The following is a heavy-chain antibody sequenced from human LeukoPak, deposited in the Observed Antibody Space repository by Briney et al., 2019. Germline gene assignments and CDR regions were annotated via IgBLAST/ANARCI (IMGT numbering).Heavy chain of an antibody. CDR3: ARGGESGSYYTR. Sequence: SETLSLTCTVSGGSISSYYWSWIRQPPGKGLEWIGYIYYSGSTNYNPSLKSRVTISVDTSKNQLSLKLSSVTAADTAVYYCARGGESGSYYTRWGQGTLVTVSS. CDR2: IYYSGST. V-gene: IGHV4-59*01. CDR1: GGSISSYY. J-gene: IGHJ4*02. D-gene: IGHD1-26*01.